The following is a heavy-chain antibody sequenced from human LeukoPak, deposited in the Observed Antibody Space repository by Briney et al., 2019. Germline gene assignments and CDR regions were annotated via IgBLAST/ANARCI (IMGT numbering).Heavy chain of an antibody. Sequence: ASVKVSCKASGYTFNNYGISWVRQAPGQGLEWMGWISAYNGKTNYVQKLQGRVTMTTDTSTSTAYMELRSLRSDDTAVYYCARLHYDYLWGSYRFLDYWGQGTLVTVSS. CDR3: ARLHYDYLWGSYRFLDY. V-gene: IGHV1-18*01. CDR1: GYTFNNYG. D-gene: IGHD3-16*02. J-gene: IGHJ4*02. CDR2: ISAYNGKT.